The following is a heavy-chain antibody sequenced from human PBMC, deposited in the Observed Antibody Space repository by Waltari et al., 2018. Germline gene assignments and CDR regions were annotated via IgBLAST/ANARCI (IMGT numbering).Heavy chain of an antibody. CDR3: ARVSRRTYRSPVPGRHYYYGMDV. V-gene: IGHV3-74*03. Sequence: EEQLVESGGGLVQPGDSLRLSCAASGFTFSSFWMTWVRQAPGKGPRWASGIRTEASDTTYADSVKGRFTISRDNARNTLYLQMNRLRAEDTAVYFCARVSRRTYRSPVPGRHYYYGMDVWGQGTTVTVSS. CDR1: GFTFSSFW. CDR2: IRTEASDT. J-gene: IGHJ6*02. D-gene: IGHD1-1*01.